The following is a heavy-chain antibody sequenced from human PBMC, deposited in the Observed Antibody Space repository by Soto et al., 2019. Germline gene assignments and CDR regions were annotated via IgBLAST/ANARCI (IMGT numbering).Heavy chain of an antibody. J-gene: IGHJ4*02. D-gene: IGHD4-17*01. CDR1: GFTFNDYY. CDR3: AKSGSYYGDYGYYFDY. CDR2: ISGSGGST. Sequence: GGSLRLSCTASGFTFNDYYMSWVRQAPGKGLEWVSAISGSGGSTYYADSVKGRFTISRDNSKNTLYLQMNSLRAEDTAVYYCAKSGSYYGDYGYYFDYWGQGTLVTVSS. V-gene: IGHV3-23*01.